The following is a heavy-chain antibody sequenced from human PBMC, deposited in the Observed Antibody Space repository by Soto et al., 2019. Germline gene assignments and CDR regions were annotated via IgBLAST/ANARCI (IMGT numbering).Heavy chain of an antibody. CDR3: ARHPGYYDVLTGYSTYYFDS. CDR2: IYYRGNT. D-gene: IGHD3-9*01. J-gene: IGHJ4*02. CDR1: GGSISPYY. Sequence: SETLSLTCTVSGGSISPYYWSWIRQPPGKGLEWIGYIYYRGNTNYNPSFKSRVPISVDTSKNQFSLRLSSVPAADTAVYYCARHPGYYDVLTGYSTYYFDSWGQGTLVTVSS. V-gene: IGHV4-59*08.